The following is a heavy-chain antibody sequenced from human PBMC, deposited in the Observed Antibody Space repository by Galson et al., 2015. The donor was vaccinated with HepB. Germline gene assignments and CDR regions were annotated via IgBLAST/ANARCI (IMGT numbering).Heavy chain of an antibody. V-gene: IGHV1-46*01. CDR1: AYTFTTFP. CDR2: INPRGGST. CDR3: ARPVSDFWSGLEY. Sequence: SVKVSCKASAYTFTTFPIYWVRQAPGQGLEWMAIINPRGGSTTYAQNFQGRVTLTRDPTTSTVYMELSTLRSEDTAVYYCARPVSDFWSGLEYWGQGTLVTVSS. D-gene: IGHD3-3*01. J-gene: IGHJ4*02.